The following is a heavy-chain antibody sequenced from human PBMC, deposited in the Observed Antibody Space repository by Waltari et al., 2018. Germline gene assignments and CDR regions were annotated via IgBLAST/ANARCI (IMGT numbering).Heavy chain of an antibody. D-gene: IGHD3-22*01. V-gene: IGHV3-74*01. CDR1: GFTFRRFW. CDR2: INHDGSRT. Sequence: EVQLVESGGGLVQPGGSLRLSCAASGFTFRRFWLHWVRQAPGKGPVWVARINHDGSRTSYGDSVKGRFTISRNNAKNTMYLQMNTLRVEDTAVYYCVRDRSSGNVGPYYGMDVWGQGTTVTVSS. CDR3: VRDRSSGNVGPYYGMDV. J-gene: IGHJ6*02.